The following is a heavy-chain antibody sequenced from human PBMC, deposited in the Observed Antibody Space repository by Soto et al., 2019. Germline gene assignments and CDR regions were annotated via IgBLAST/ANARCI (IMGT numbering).Heavy chain of an antibody. CDR2: INSDGSST. Sequence: PGGSVRLSCAASGFTFSSYWMHWVRQAPGKGLVWVSRINSDGSSTSYADSVKGRFTISRDNAKNTLYLQMNSLRAEDTAVYYCARGPAPYGMDVWGQGTTVTVSS. V-gene: IGHV3-74*01. J-gene: IGHJ6*02. CDR3: ARGPAPYGMDV. CDR1: GFTFSSYW.